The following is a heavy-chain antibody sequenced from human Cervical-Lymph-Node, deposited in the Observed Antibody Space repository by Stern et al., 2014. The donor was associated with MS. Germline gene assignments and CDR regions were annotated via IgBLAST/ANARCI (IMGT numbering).Heavy chain of an antibody. CDR2: INAGNGNT. D-gene: IGHD2-2*01. CDR1: GYSFTPYT. CDR3: ARETPAATYFFDY. Sequence: LVESGAEVKKPGASVKVSCKASGYSFTPYTMHWVRQAPGQRLEWMGWINAGNGNTKYSLKFQDRITIIRDTSASTVYMDLSSLRSEDTAVYYCARETPAATYFFDYWGQGTLVTVSS. V-gene: IGHV1-3*01. J-gene: IGHJ4*02.